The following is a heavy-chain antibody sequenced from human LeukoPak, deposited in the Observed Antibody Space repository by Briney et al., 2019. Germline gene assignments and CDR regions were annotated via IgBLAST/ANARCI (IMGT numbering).Heavy chain of an antibody. D-gene: IGHD3-16*02. Sequence: GASVKVSCKASGYTFTSYYMHWVRQARGQGLEWMGIINPSGGSTSYAQKFQGRVTMTRDMSTSTVYMELSSLRSEDTAVYYCARDLRTLTYYDCVWGSYQDYWGQGTLVTVSS. J-gene: IGHJ4*02. V-gene: IGHV1-46*01. CDR2: INPSGGST. CDR1: GYTFTSYY. CDR3: ARDLRTLTYYDCVWGSYQDY.